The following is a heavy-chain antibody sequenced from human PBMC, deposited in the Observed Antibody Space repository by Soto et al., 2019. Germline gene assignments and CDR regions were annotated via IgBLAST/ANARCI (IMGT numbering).Heavy chain of an antibody. J-gene: IGHJ4*02. CDR1: GVSISSYY. CDR2: IYYSGST. V-gene: IGHV4-59*08. CDR3: ARQYRGGAGSGFDY. Sequence: SETLSLTCAVSGVSISSYYWRWIRQPPGKGLEWIGYIYYSGSTNYYPSLKSRVTISVDTTKNHISLKLSSVTAADTAVYYCARQYRGGAGSGFDYWGQGTLVIASS. D-gene: IGHD3-10*01.